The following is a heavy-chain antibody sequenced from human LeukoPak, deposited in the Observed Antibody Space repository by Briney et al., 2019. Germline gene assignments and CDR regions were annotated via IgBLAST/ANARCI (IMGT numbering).Heavy chain of an antibody. V-gene: IGHV3-21*01. CDR1: GFTFSSYS. CDR2: ISTSGTYI. Sequence: PGGSLRLSCAASGFTFSSYSMNWVRQTPGKRLEWVSYISTSGTYIHYADSVKGRFSISRDIAKNSLYLQIYSLRAEDTAVYYCARGESGHFDYWGQGTLVTVSS. J-gene: IGHJ4*02. D-gene: IGHD5-12*01. CDR3: ARGESGHFDY.